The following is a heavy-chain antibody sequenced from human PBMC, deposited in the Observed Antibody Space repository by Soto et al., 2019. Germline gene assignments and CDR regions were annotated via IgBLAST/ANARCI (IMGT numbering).Heavy chain of an antibody. Sequence: SETLSLTCTVSGGSISSYYWSWIRQPPGKGLERIGYIYYSGSTNYNPSLKSRVTISVDTSKNQFSLKLSSVTAADTAVYYCARAGAAAGTIYYYGMDVWGQGTTVTVSS. CDR2: IYYSGST. V-gene: IGHV4-59*01. D-gene: IGHD6-13*01. CDR3: ARAGAAAGTIYYYGMDV. J-gene: IGHJ6*02. CDR1: GGSISSYY.